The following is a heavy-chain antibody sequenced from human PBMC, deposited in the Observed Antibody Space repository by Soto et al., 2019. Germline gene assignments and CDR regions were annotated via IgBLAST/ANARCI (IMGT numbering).Heavy chain of an antibody. CDR3: ATIRGLRVAAFDI. CDR1: GGSISSGGYY. D-gene: IGHD5-12*01. Sequence: SETLSLTCTVSGGSISSGGYYWSWIRQHPGKGLEWIGYIYYSGSTYYNPSLKSRVTISVDTSKNQFSLKLSSVTAADTAMYYCATIRGLRVAAFDIWGQGTMVTVSS. V-gene: IGHV4-31*03. CDR2: IYYSGST. J-gene: IGHJ3*02.